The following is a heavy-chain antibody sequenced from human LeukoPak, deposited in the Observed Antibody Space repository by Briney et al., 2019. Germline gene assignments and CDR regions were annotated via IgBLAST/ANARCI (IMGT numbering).Heavy chain of an antibody. D-gene: IGHD6-13*01. CDR2: IYPGDSDP. CDR3: ARRPFTEAAGGLDY. J-gene: IGHJ4*02. V-gene: IGHV5-51*01. Sequence: GESLKISCKGSGYSFTNYWIAWVRQMPGKGLEWMGIIYPGDSDPRYSPSFQGQVTISADKSISTAFLQWSSLKASDTAMYYCARRPFTEAAGGLDYWGQGTLVTVSS. CDR1: GYSFTNYW.